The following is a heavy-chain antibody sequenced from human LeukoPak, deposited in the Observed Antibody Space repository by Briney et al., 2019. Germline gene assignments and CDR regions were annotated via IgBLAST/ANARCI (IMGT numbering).Heavy chain of an antibody. D-gene: IGHD1-26*01. J-gene: IGHJ4*02. CDR2: INSDGSST. CDR1: GFTFSRDW. CDR3: ARALGSYFDY. V-gene: IGHV3-74*01. Sequence: QPGRSLRLSCAASGFTFSRDWTHWVRQAPGKGLVWVSRINSDGSSTNYADSMKGRFTISRDNAKNTLFLQMNSLRAEDTAVYYCARALGSYFDYWGQVTLVTVSS.